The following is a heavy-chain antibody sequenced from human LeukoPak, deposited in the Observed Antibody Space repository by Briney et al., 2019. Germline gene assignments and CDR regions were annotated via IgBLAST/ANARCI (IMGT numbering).Heavy chain of an antibody. CDR3: ARGPLLRFLEWYPSWFDP. V-gene: IGHV4-59*01. CDR2: IYYSGST. D-gene: IGHD3-3*01. Sequence: SETLSLTCSVSGGSISSYYWSWIRQPPGKGLEWIGYIYYSGSTNYNPSLKSRVTISVDTSKNQFSLKLSSVTAADTAVYYCARGPLLRFLEWYPSWFDPWGQGTLVTVSS. J-gene: IGHJ5*02. CDR1: GGSISSYY.